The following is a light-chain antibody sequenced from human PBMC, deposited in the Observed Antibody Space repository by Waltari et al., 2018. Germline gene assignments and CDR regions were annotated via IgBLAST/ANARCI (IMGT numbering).Light chain of an antibody. CDR2: DAS. V-gene: IGKV3-20*01. CDR3: QKYGTRPAT. Sequence: EIVLTQSPGTLSLSPGERATLSCRASQSVSRTLAWYQQKPGQAPRLLIYDASIRATGIPDRFSGSGSGTDFRLTISRLEPEDFAVYYCQKYGTRPATFGQGTKVEIK. CDR1: QSVSRT. J-gene: IGKJ1*01.